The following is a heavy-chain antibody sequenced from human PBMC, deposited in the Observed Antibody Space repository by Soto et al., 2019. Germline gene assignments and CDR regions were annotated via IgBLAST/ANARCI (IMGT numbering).Heavy chain of an antibody. CDR3: ATAYETSIAAAGMDYYGMDV. D-gene: IGHD6-13*01. V-gene: IGHV1-8*01. J-gene: IGHJ6*02. Sequence: ASGKVSCKASGYTFTSYDINWVRQATGQGLEWMGWMNPNSGNTGYAQKFQGRVTMTRNTSISTAYMELSSLSSEDTAVYYCATAYETSIAAAGMDYYGMDVWGQ. CDR2: MNPNSGNT. CDR1: GYTFTSYD.